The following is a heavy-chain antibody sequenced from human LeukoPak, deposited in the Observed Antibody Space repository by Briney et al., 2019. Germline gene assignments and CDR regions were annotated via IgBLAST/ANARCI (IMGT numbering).Heavy chain of an antibody. CDR3: AKAGGGYSRKAFDI. Sequence: GGSLRLSCAASGFTVSSNYMSWVRQAPGKGLEWVPVIYSGDNTYYADSVESRFTISRDNSKNTLYLQMTRLRAEDTAIYYCAKAGGGYSRKAFDICGQGTMVTVSS. CDR2: IYSGDNT. D-gene: IGHD1-26*01. J-gene: IGHJ3*02. V-gene: IGHV3-53*01. CDR1: GFTVSSNY.